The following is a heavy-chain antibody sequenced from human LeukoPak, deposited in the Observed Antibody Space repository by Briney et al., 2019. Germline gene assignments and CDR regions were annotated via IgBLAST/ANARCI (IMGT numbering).Heavy chain of an antibody. Sequence: GGSLRLSCAASGFTFSSYSMNWVRQAPGKGLEWVSSISSSSSYIYYADSVKGRFTISRDNAKNSLYLQMNSLRAEDTAVYYCARELRSYYDFWGGDYGMDVWGQGTTVTVSS. CDR3: ARELRSYYDFWGGDYGMDV. V-gene: IGHV3-21*01. CDR2: ISSSSSYI. D-gene: IGHD3-3*01. J-gene: IGHJ6*02. CDR1: GFTFSSYS.